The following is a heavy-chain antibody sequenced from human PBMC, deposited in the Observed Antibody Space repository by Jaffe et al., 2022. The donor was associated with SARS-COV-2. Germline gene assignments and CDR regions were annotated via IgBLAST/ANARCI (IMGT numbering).Heavy chain of an antibody. J-gene: IGHJ4*02. CDR3: TAGTGLTDFDY. V-gene: IGHV3-15*01. Sequence: EVHLVESGGGLVKPGGSLRISCAASGFTFSNAWMSWVRQAPGKGLEWVGRVKSKRDGGTTDYAAPVKGRFSISRDDSKNTLYVQMNSLKTEDTAVYFCTAGTGLTDFDYWGQGTLVTVSS. CDR2: VKSKRDGGTT. CDR1: GFTFSNAW.